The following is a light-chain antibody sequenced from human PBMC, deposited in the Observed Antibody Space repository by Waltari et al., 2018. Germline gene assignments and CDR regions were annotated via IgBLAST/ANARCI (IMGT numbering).Light chain of an antibody. CDR1: NLGTIT. Sequence: SYVLTHPPSVSVSPGKTARLTWGGHNLGTITVHCYQQKPGQAPVLVIRYDSTRPGGVPGRFSASDSGNTATLTISRVEAGDEADYYCQVWHTTSDPYVVFGGGTKLTVL. CDR3: QVWHTTSDPYVV. J-gene: IGLJ2*01. V-gene: IGLV3-21*04. CDR2: YDS.